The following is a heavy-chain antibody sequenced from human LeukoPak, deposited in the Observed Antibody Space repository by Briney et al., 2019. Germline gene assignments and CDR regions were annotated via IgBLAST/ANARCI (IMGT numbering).Heavy chain of an antibody. CDR3: ARAPLRYCSSTSCYWFDP. J-gene: IGHJ5*02. CDR2: IIPIFGTA. D-gene: IGHD2-2*01. CDR1: GGTFSSYA. Sequence: GASVKVSCKASGGTFSSYAISWVRQAPGQGLEWMGGIIPIFGTANYAQKFQGRVTITADESTSTAYMELSSLRSEDTAVYYCARAPLRYCSSTSCYWFDPWGQGTLVTVSS. V-gene: IGHV1-69*13.